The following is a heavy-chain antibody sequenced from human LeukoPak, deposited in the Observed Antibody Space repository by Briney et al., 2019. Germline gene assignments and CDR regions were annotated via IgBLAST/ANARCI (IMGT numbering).Heavy chain of an antibody. D-gene: IGHD5-24*01. CDR3: AREQMATIPYFDY. CDR1: GGTFSSYA. J-gene: IGHJ4*02. V-gene: IGHV1-69*13. Sequence: SVKVSCKASGGTFSSYAISWVRQAPGQGLEWMGGIIPIFGTANYAQKFQGRVTITADESTSTAYMELSSLRSEDTAVYYCAREQMATIPYFDYWGQGTLVTVSS. CDR2: IIPIFGTA.